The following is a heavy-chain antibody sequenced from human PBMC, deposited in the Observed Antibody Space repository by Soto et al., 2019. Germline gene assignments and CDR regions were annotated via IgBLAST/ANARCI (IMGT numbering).Heavy chain of an antibody. D-gene: IGHD2-2*01. J-gene: IGHJ4*02. Sequence: SETLSLTCAVYGGSFSGYYWSWIRQPPGKGLEWIGEINHSGSTNYNPSLKSRVTISVDTSKNQFSLKLSSVTAADTAVYYCARRGMSLKRMLWPRAYFDYWGQGTLVTVSS. CDR1: GGSFSGYY. CDR2: INHSGST. V-gene: IGHV4-34*01. CDR3: ARRGMSLKRMLWPRAYFDY.